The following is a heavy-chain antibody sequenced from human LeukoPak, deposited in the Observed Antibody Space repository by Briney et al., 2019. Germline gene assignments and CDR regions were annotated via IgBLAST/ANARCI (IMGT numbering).Heavy chain of an antibody. CDR2: ISGSGGST. Sequence: GGSLRLSCAASGFTFSSYAMSWVRQAPGKGLEWVSAISGSGGSTYYADSVKGRFTISRDNSKNTLYLQMNSLRAEDTAVYYCAKSTAFYCSSTSCPGYFQHWGQGTLVTVSS. CDR1: GFTFSSYA. V-gene: IGHV3-23*01. D-gene: IGHD2-2*01. J-gene: IGHJ1*01. CDR3: AKSTAFYCSSTSCPGYFQH.